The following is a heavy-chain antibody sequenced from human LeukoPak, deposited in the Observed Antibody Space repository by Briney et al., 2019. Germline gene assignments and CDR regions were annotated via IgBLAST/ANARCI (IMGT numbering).Heavy chain of an antibody. CDR3: ARDDAGLWLGFDY. CDR2: INQDGSEK. J-gene: IGHJ4*02. D-gene: IGHD6-19*01. V-gene: IGHV3-7*01. Sequence: PGGSLRLSCVASGFTFNSYWMSWVRQAPGKGLEWLADINQDGSEKYYVDSVKGRFTISRDNAKNSLYLQMNSLRAEDTAVYYCARDDAGLWLGFDYWGQGTLVTVSS. CDR1: GFTFNSYW.